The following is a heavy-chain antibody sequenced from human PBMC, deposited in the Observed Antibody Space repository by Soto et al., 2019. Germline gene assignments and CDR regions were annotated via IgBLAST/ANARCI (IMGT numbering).Heavy chain of an antibody. V-gene: IGHV1-3*01. CDR1: GYTFTNYA. CDR2: INPGNGNT. CDR3: ARGASSVTTLYFDL. D-gene: IGHD4-17*01. Sequence: ASVKVSCKASGYTFTNYAMHWVRQAPGQRLEWMGWINPGNGNTKNSQQFQGRVTITRDTFASTAYMELSSLRSEDTSVYYCARGASSVTTLYFDLWGRGTLVTVSS. J-gene: IGHJ2*01.